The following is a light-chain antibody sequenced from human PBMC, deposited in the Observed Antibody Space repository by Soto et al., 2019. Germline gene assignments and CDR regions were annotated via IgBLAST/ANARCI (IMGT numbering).Light chain of an antibody. V-gene: IGLV4-69*01. CDR3: QTWGTGIHYV. CDR1: SGHSSYA. Sequence: QAVVTQSPSASASLGASVKLTCTLSSGHSSYAIAWHQQQPEKGPRYLMKLNSDGSHSKGDGIPDRFSGSSSGAERYLTISSLQSEDEADYYCQTWGTGIHYVFGTGTKPTVL. CDR2: LNSDGSH. J-gene: IGLJ1*01.